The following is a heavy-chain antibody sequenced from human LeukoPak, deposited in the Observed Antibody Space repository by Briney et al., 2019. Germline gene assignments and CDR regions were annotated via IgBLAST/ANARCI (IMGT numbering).Heavy chain of an antibody. Sequence: GGSLRLSCAASGFTFSSYSMNWVRQAPGKGLEWVSSISSSSSYIYYADSVKGRFTISRDNAKNSLYLQMNSLRAEDTAVYYCARGGDILTGLSDCWGQGTLVTVSS. V-gene: IGHV3-21*01. CDR2: ISSSSSYI. CDR1: GFTFSSYS. D-gene: IGHD3-9*01. J-gene: IGHJ4*02. CDR3: ARGGDILTGLSDC.